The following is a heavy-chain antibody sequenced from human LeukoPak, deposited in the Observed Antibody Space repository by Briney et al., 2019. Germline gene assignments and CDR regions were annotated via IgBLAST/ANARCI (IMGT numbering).Heavy chain of an antibody. CDR1: GYTFTSYG. D-gene: IGHD5-24*01. CDR3: ARGGEMATIKEGWFDP. Sequence: ASVKVSCKASGYTFTSYGISWVRQAPGQGLEWMGWISAYNGNTNYAQKLQGRVTMTTDTSTSTAYMELSSLRSEDTAVYYCARGGEMATIKEGWFDPWGQGTLVTVSS. J-gene: IGHJ5*02. V-gene: IGHV1-18*01. CDR2: ISAYNGNT.